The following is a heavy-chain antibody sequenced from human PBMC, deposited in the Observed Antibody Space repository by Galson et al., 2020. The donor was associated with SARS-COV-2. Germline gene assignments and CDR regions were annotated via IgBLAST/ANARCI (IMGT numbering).Heavy chain of an antibody. CDR3: VRSNDY. Sequence: GGSLRLSCAASGFTFTRYWMHWVRQAPGKGLVWVSGIKSDESVTSYADSVKGRFTISRDNAKNTLDLQMNSLRDEDTAVYYCVRSNDYWGQGTLVTVST. CDR2: IKSDESVT. V-gene: IGHV3-74*01. J-gene: IGHJ4*02. CDR1: GFTFTRYW.